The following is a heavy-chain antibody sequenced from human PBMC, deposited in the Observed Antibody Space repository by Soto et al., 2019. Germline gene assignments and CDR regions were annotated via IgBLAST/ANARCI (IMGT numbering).Heavy chain of an antibody. CDR2: TGVTGGGT. CDR1: GFTFRTYA. J-gene: IGHJ4*02. Sequence: GGSLRLSCTASGFTFRTYAMAWVRQAPGKGLEWVSVTGVTGGGTYYGDSVKGRFTISRDDSKNTLYLQMNGLRADDSAVYYCAREFESGYYFFDYWGQGALVTVSS. V-gene: IGHV3-23*01. D-gene: IGHD3-3*01. CDR3: AREFESGYYFFDY.